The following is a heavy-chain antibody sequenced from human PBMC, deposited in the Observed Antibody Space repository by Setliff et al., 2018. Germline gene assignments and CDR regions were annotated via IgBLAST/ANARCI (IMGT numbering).Heavy chain of an antibody. D-gene: IGHD2-2*01. J-gene: IGHJ4*02. V-gene: IGHV1-18*01. CDR1: GYTFTNYG. CDR3: ARLVRYCSTTSCQRTSGDDF. Sequence: GASVKVSCKASGYTFTNYGITWVRQAPGQGLEWMGWINNYNFNTNYAQKLQGRVTMTTDTSTSTVYMELRSLRSDDTAMYYCARLVRYCSTTSCQRTSGDDFWGLGTLVTVSS. CDR2: INNYNFNT.